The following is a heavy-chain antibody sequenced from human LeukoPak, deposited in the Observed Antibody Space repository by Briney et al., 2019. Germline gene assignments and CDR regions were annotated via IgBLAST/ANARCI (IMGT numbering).Heavy chain of an antibody. CDR1: RFTFNNYA. V-gene: IGHV3-23*01. CDR2: ITGSGDST. J-gene: IGHJ1*01. D-gene: IGHD3-10*01. CDR3: AKGSSDGSGSERY. Sequence: GGSLRLPCAASRFTFNNYAMNWVRQAPGKGLEWVSAITGSGDSTYYADSVKGRFTISRDNSKNTLYLQMNSLRAEDTAVYYCAKGSSDGSGSERYWGQGTLVTVSS.